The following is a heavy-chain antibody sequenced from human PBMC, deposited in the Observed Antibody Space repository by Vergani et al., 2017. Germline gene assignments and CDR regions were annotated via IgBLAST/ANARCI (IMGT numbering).Heavy chain of an antibody. D-gene: IGHD6-19*01. CDR2: INHRGST. V-gene: IGHV4-34*01. CDR1: GGSFSGYY. CDR3: ARGGEFSAVAGPHSY. J-gene: IGHJ4*02. Sequence: QVQLQQWGAGLLKPSETLSLTCAVYGGSFSGYYWSWIRQPPGKGLEWIGEINHRGSTNYNPSLKSRVTISVDTSKNQFSLKLRSVTAADTAVYYCARGGEFSAVAGPHSYWGQGTLVTVSS.